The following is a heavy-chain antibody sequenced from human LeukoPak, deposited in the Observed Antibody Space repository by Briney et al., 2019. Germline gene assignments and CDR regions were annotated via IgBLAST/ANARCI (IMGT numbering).Heavy chain of an antibody. CDR3: ARGTSRGYCSSNTCYVLDY. Sequence: ASVTVSCKASEYTFTSYDINWVRQAPGQGLEWMGWMNPNSGNTGYAQEFQGRVTMTRNISISTAYMELSGLRFEDTTVYYCARGTSRGYCSSNTCYVLDYWGQGTLVTVSS. V-gene: IGHV1-8*01. CDR2: MNPNSGNT. CDR1: EYTFTSYD. J-gene: IGHJ4*02. D-gene: IGHD2-2*03.